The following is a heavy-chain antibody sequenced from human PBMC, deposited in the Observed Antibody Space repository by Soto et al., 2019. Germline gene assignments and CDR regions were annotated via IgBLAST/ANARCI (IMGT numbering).Heavy chain of an antibody. J-gene: IGHJ5*02. CDR3: ARVGVDIVVVPSARGLDP. V-gene: IGHV3-11*06. CDR1: GVTFGDYY. Sequence: PGRSMRLSCAVSGVTFGDYYMSWIRQAPGKGLEWVSYISSSSSYTNYADSVKGRFTISRDDAKNSLYLQMNSLRAEDTAVYYCARVGVDIVVVPSARGLDPWGQGTLVTVSS. D-gene: IGHD2-2*01. CDR2: ISSSSSYT.